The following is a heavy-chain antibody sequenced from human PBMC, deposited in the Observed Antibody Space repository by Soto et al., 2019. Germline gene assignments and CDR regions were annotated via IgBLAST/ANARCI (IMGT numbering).Heavy chain of an antibody. V-gene: IGHV3-23*01. Sequence: GGSLRLSCAASGFTFSSYAMSWVRQAPGKGLEWVSAISGSGGSTYYADSVKGRFTISRDNSKNTLYLQMNSLRAEDTAVYYCAPPRESQVYYGMDVWGQGTTVTVSS. CDR1: GFTFSSYA. D-gene: IGHD3-10*01. J-gene: IGHJ6*02. CDR2: ISGSGGST. CDR3: APPRESQVYYGMDV.